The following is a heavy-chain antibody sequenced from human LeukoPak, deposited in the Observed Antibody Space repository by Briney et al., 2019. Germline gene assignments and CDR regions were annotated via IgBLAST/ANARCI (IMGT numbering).Heavy chain of an antibody. J-gene: IGHJ4*02. CDR2: IYYSGST. V-gene: IGHV4-39*01. D-gene: IGHD6-13*01. CDR1: GGSISSGDYY. Sequence: SETLSLTCTVSGGSISSGDYYWSWIRQPPGKGLEWIGSIYYSGSTYYNPSLKSRVTISVDTSKNQFSLKLSSVTAADTAVYYCARHSYSSSWYVNYWGQGTLVTVSS. CDR3: ARHSYSSSWYVNY.